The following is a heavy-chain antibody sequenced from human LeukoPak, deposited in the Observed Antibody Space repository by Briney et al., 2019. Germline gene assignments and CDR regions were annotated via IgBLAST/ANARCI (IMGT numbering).Heavy chain of an antibody. J-gene: IGHJ4*02. CDR3: VKSSGQQLALDY. D-gene: IGHD6-13*01. CDR1: GFIFSSYA. V-gene: IGHV3-64D*09. CDR2: ISSSGGST. Sequence: GGSLRLSCSASGFIFSSYAMHWVRQAPGKRLEYVSAISSSGGSTYYADSVKGRFTISRDNSKNTLYLQMSSLRAEDTAVYYCVKSSGQQLALDYWGQGILVTVSS.